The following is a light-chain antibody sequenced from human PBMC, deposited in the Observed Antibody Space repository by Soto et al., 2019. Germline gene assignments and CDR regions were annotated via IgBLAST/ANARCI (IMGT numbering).Light chain of an antibody. V-gene: IGKV1-39*01. CDR2: AAS. CDR3: QQSYNTTWT. CDR1: QSISNH. J-gene: IGKJ1*01. Sequence: DIQMTQSPSSLSASVEDRVIITCRASQSISNHLNWYQQKPGKAPKLLIFAASSLQSGVPSRFSGSGSETDFTLTISSLQPEDFATYSCQQSYNTTWTFGQGTKVDIK.